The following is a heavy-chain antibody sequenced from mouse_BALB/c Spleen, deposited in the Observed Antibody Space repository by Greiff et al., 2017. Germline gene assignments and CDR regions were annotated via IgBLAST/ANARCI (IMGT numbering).Heavy chain of an antibody. V-gene: IGHV3-6*02. CDR2: ISYDGSN. CDR1: GYSITSGYY. J-gene: IGHJ2*01. Sequence: EVKVEESGPGLVKPSQSLSLTCSVTGYSITSGYYWNWIRQFPGNKLEWMGYISYDGSNNYNPSLKNRISITRDTSKNQFFLKLNSVTTEDTATYYCARLLLRYQYYFDYWGQGTTLTVSS. CDR3: ARLLLRYQYYFDY. D-gene: IGHD1-1*01.